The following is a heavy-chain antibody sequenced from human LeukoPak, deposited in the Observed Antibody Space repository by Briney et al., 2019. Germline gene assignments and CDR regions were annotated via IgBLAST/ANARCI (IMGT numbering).Heavy chain of an antibody. V-gene: IGHV3-30*02. Sequence: GGSLRLSCAASGFTFNSYGMHWVRQAPGKGPEWVAFIRYDATNENYADSVKGRFTISRDNSNNMLYLQMNSLRTEDTAVYYCAKHWSQYSGSSYFDYWGQGTLVTVSS. D-gene: IGHD1-26*01. CDR2: IRYDATNE. J-gene: IGHJ4*02. CDR3: AKHWSQYSGSSYFDY. CDR1: GFTFNSYG.